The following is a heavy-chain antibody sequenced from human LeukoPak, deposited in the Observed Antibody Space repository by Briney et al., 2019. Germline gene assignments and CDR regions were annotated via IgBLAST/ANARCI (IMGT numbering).Heavy chain of an antibody. V-gene: IGHV3-7*01. CDR1: GFTFRGFL. CDR3: ARAGSNWNYVY. CDR2: IKQDESEK. D-gene: IGHD1-7*01. Sequence: GGSLRLSCAASGFTFRGFLMSWVRQTPRKGLEWVANIKQDESEKYYADAVKGRFTISRDNTKNSLSLQMNSLTAEDTAVYYCARAGSNWNYVYWGQGTLVTVSS. J-gene: IGHJ4*02.